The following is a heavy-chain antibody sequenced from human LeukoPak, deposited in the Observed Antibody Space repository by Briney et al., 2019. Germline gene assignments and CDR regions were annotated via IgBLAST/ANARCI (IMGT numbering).Heavy chain of an antibody. CDR1: GGSISSGSYY. J-gene: IGHJ3*02. Sequence: SETLSLTCTVSGGSISSGSYYWSWIRQPARKGLEWIGRIYTSGSTNYNPSLKSRVTISVDTSKNQFSLKLSSVTAADTAVYYCARDVGGSRGKEVGAFDIWGQGTMVTVSS. CDR2: IYTSGST. D-gene: IGHD1-26*01. V-gene: IGHV4-61*02. CDR3: ARDVGGSRGKEVGAFDI.